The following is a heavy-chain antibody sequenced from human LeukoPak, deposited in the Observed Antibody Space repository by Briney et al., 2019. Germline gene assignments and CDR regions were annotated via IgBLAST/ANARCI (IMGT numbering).Heavy chain of an antibody. D-gene: IGHD6-13*01. Sequence: SDTPSLTCAVYGGTFSGYYWSWIRQPPGKGLEWIGEINHSGTTNYNPPLKSRVTISIDTSKNQFSLKLSSVTAADTGVYYCASSRGYSSSLWYYYMDVWGKGTTVTVSS. CDR3: ASSRGYSSSLWYYYMDV. CDR1: GGTFSGYY. V-gene: IGHV4-34*01. J-gene: IGHJ6*03. CDR2: INHSGTT.